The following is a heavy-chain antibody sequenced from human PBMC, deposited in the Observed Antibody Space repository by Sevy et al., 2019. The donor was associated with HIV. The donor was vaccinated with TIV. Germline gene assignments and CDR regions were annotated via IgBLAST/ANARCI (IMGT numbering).Heavy chain of an antibody. CDR3: ARDRGEILRSAFKS. CDR1: GLTFTSYA. J-gene: IGHJ5*02. Sequence: GGSLRLSCAASGLTFTSYAMNWVRQAPGKGLEWVSTISGSGGSTYYGDSVKGRFTISRDNSKNTLYLQMNSLRAEDTAIYYCARDRGEILRSAFKSWGQGTRVTVSS. D-gene: IGHD3-10*01. CDR2: ISGSGGST. V-gene: IGHV3-23*01.